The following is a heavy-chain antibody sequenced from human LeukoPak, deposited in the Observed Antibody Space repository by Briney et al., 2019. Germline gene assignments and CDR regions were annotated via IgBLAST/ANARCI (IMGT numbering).Heavy chain of an antibody. CDR2: INHSGST. D-gene: IGHD3-10*01. CDR1: GNSISSGDYY. V-gene: IGHV4-39*07. CDR3: ARRMVRGVILGFDP. Sequence: SETLSLTCTVSGNSISSGDYYWSWIRQPPGEGLEWIGEINHSGSTNYNPSLKSRVTISVDTSKNQFSLKLSSVTAADTAVYYCARRMVRGVILGFDPWGQGTLVTVSS. J-gene: IGHJ5*02.